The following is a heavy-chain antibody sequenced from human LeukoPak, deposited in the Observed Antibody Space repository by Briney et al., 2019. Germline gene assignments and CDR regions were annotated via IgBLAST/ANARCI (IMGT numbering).Heavy chain of an antibody. CDR3: ARAPGYGYGALDY. J-gene: IGHJ4*02. CDR1: GFTFSDYY. V-gene: IGHV3-11*06. CDR2: ISSSSSYT. D-gene: IGHD5-18*01. Sequence: GGSLRLSCAASGFTFSDYYMSWIRQAPGKGLEWVSYISSSSSYTNYADSVKGRFTISRDNAKNSLYLQMNSLRAEDTAVYYCARAPGYGYGALDYWGRGTLVTVSS.